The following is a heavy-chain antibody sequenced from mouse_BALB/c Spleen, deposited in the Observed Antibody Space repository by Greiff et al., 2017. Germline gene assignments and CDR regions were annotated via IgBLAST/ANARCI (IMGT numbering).Heavy chain of an antibody. CDR3: ARGGGNYKVDYFDY. J-gene: IGHJ2*01. CDR2: ISDGGSYT. V-gene: IGHV5-4*02. D-gene: IGHD2-1*01. Sequence: EVKLVESGGGLVKPGGSLKLSCAASGFTFSDYYMYWVRQTPEKRLEWVATISDGGSYTYYPDSVKGRFTISRDNAKNNLYLQMSSLKSEDTAMYYCARGGGNYKVDYFDYWGQGTTLTVSS. CDR1: GFTFSDYY.